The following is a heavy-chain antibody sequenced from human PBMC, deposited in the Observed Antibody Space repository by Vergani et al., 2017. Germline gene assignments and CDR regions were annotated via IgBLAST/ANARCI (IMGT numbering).Heavy chain of an antibody. CDR3: ARVTPLMDV. CDR1: GFTFSSYG. CDR2: ISYDGSNK. V-gene: IGHV3-30*03. Sequence: VQLVESGGGLVKPGGSLRLSCAASGFTFSSYGMHWVRQAPGKGLEWVAVISYDGSNKYYADSVKGRFTISRDNSKNTLYLQMNSLRAEDTAVYYCARVTPLMDVWGKGTTVTVSS. J-gene: IGHJ6*03.